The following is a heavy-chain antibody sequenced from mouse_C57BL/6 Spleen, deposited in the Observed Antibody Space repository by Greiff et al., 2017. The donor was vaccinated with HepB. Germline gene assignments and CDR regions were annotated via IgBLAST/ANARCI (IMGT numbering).Heavy chain of an antibody. CDR3: AAYYSNLYAMDY. J-gene: IGHJ4*01. D-gene: IGHD2-5*01. V-gene: IGHV1-26*01. CDR2: INPNNGGT. Sequence: VQLQQSGPDLVKPGASVKISCKASGYTFTDYYMNWVKQSHGKSLEWIGDINPNNGGTSYNQKFKGKATLTVDKSSSTAYMELRSLTSEDSAVYYCAAYYSNLYAMDYWGQGTSVTVSS. CDR1: GYTFTDYY.